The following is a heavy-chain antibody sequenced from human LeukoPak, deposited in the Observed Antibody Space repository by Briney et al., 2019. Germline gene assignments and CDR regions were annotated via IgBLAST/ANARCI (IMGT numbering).Heavy chain of an antibody. J-gene: IGHJ4*02. D-gene: IGHD7-27*01. CDR2: ISYDGSNK. CDR1: GFTFGSYC. CDR3: AKETGDRSHDY. V-gene: IGHV3-30*18. Sequence: GGSLRLSCAASGFTFGSYCMHWVRQAPGKGLEWVAVISYDGSNKDYADSVKGRFTISRDNSKDTLYLQMNSLRAEDTAVYYCAKETGDRSHDYWGQGTLVTVSS.